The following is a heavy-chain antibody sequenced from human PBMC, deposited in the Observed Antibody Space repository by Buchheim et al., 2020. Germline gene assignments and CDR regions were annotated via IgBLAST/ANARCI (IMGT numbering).Heavy chain of an antibody. CDR3: ARGTRGSLRRSDGMDV. V-gene: IGHV4-31*03. CDR2: IYYSGST. Sequence: QVQLQESGPGLVKPSQTLSLTCTVSGGSISSGGYYWSWILQHPGKGLEWIGYIYYSGSTYYNPSLKSRVTISLDTSKNQFSLKLSSVTAADTAVYYCARGTRGSLRRSDGMDVWGQGTT. D-gene: IGHD1-14*01. CDR1: GGSISSGGYY. J-gene: IGHJ6*02.